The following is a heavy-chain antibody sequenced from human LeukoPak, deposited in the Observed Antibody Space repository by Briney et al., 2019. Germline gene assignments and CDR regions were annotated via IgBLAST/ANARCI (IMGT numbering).Heavy chain of an antibody. Sequence: GGSLRLSCAASGFTFSNYAILWVRQAPGKGLEWVAFISREGSDKYYADSVRGRFTISRDNSKNTLYLQMNSQRREDTAVYYCARARCSSTSCPFYSWGQGTLLTVSS. CDR2: ISREGSDK. D-gene: IGHD2-2*01. V-gene: IGHV3-30*14. J-gene: IGHJ4*02. CDR1: GFTFSNYA. CDR3: ARARCSSTSCPFYS.